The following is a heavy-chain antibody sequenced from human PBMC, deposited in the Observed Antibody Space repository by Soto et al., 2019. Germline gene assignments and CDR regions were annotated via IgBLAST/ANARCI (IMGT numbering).Heavy chain of an antibody. CDR2: IYYSGST. D-gene: IGHD5-12*01. Sequence: QVQLQESGPGLVKPSQTMSLTCTVSGGSISSCGYYWSWIRQHPGKGLVWIGYIYYSGSTYYNPSLKSRVTISVYTSKSQFSLKLSSVTAADTAVYYCAREVATTTAPGEGWFDPWGQGTLVTVSS. CDR3: AREVATTTAPGEGWFDP. CDR1: GGSISSCGYY. V-gene: IGHV4-31*03. J-gene: IGHJ5*02.